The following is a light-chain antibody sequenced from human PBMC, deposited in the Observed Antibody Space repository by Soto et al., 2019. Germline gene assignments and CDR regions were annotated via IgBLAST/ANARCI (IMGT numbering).Light chain of an antibody. CDR3: QQYDSFYKT. V-gene: IGKV1-5*01. Sequence: DIRMTQSPSTLSASVGDRVSISCRASQSIRSWLAWYQQKPGKAPQLLIYDASNLESGVPSRFSGSGSGTEFTLTISSLQPEDFATYYGQQYDSFYKTCGRGPKVEVK. J-gene: IGKJ1*01. CDR1: QSIRSW. CDR2: DAS.